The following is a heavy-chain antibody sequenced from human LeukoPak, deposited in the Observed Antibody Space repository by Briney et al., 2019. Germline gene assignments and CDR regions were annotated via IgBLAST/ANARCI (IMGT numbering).Heavy chain of an antibody. CDR3: AKCILTGYYKGYMDV. V-gene: IGHV3-23*01. Sequence: PGGTLRLSCAASGFTFSSHGMSWVRQAPGKGLEWVSAISGSGGSTYYADSVKGRSTISRDNSKNTLYLQMNSLRAEDTAVYYCAKCILTGYYKGYMDVWGKGTTVTISS. D-gene: IGHD3-9*01. CDR1: GFTFSSHG. CDR2: ISGSGGST. J-gene: IGHJ6*03.